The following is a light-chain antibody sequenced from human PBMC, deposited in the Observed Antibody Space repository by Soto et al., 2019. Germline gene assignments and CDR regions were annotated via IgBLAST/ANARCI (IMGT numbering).Light chain of an antibody. J-gene: IGKJ4*02. V-gene: IGKV3D-11*01. CDR2: DVS. CDR1: QDIGDY. Sequence: VLTISPATLTESPGKCVTLSCRASQDIGDYLIWYQQKPGQAPRLLIYDVSDGATGIPARFSGSRSGAEFTLTISSLESEDFAVYYCQQRSNWPLTFGEGSKVDIK. CDR3: QQRSNWPLT.